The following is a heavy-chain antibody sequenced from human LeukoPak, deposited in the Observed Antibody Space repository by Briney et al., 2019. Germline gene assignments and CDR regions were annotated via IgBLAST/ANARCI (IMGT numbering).Heavy chain of an antibody. Sequence: PSETLSLTCAVSGGSISNYYWSWIRQPPGKGLEWIGYIYSSGGTNNNPSLKSRGTISLDTSKNQFFLELSSVTAADTAVYYCARVGDSGYVCFDSWGQGILVTVSS. J-gene: IGHJ4*02. CDR2: IYSSGGT. D-gene: IGHD5-12*01. CDR3: ARVGDSGYVCFDS. V-gene: IGHV4-59*01. CDR1: GGSISNYY.